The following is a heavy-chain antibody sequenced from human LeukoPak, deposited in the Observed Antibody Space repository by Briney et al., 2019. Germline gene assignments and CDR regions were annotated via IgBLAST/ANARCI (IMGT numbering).Heavy chain of an antibody. CDR2: ISGDGDST. CDR3: AKGGRSGTYYNRFDY. Sequence: PGGSLRLSCAASGFTFDDYAVHWVRQAPGKDLEWVSLISGDGDSTYFADSMKGRFTISRDNSKNSLYLQMNSLRTEDTALYYCAKGGRSGTYYNRFDYWGQGTLVTVSS. V-gene: IGHV3-43*02. CDR1: GFTFDDYA. J-gene: IGHJ4*02. D-gene: IGHD3-10*01.